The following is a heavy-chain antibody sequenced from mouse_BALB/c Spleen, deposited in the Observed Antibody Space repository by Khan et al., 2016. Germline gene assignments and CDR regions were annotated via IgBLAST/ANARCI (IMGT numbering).Heavy chain of an antibody. CDR2: IDPSDSET. Sequence: QVQLQQPGAGLVRPGASVKLSCKASGYTFTSYWMNWVKQRPGQGLEWIGMIDPSDSETHYNQMFKDKATLTIDNSSSTAYMHLNSLTSEDAAVDYVARGLGLDYWGQGTTLTVSS. V-gene: IGHV1-61*01. D-gene: IGHD4-1*01. CDR3: ARGLGLDY. J-gene: IGHJ2*01. CDR1: GYTFTSYW.